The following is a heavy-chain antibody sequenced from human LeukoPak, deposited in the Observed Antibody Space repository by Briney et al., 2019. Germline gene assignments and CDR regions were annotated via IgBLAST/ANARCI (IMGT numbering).Heavy chain of an antibody. CDR2: INPNSGGT. J-gene: IGHJ4*02. CDR1: GYTFTGYY. V-gene: IGHV1-2*02. D-gene: IGHD3-22*01. Sequence: ASVKVSCKASGYTFTGYYMHWVRQAPGQGLEWMGWINPNSGGTNYAQKFQGRVTMTRDTSISTAYMELSRLRSDDTAVYYCARGAADYYDSSGLNFDHWGQGTLVTVSS. CDR3: ARGAADYYDSSGLNFDH.